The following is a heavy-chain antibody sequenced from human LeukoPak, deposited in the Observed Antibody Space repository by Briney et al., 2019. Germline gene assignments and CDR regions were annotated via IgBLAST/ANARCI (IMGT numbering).Heavy chain of an antibody. CDR3: AKGRFHCSSTSCPRAYFDY. CDR2: INRSGGST. Sequence: GGTLRLSCAVSGCTFSSYSMSWVRQPPGKGLEWVSAINRSGGSTYYADSERGRFTISRDNSKNSLFLQRNGLRAETTAVYYCAKGRFHCSSTSCPRAYFDYWGQGTLVTVSS. CDR1: GCTFSSYS. J-gene: IGHJ4*02. D-gene: IGHD2-2*01. V-gene: IGHV3-23*01.